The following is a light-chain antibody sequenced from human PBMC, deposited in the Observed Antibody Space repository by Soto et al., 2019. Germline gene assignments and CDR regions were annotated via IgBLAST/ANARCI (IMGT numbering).Light chain of an antibody. V-gene: IGKV4-1*01. J-gene: IGKJ4*01. CDR3: QEDYSTPLT. CDR2: WAS. Sequence: DIVMTQSPDSLAVSLGERATINCKSSQSVLYSSNNKNYLAWYQQKPGQPPRLLIYWASTRESGVPDRFSGSGSGTDFTLTISSLQAEDVAVYDCQEDYSTPLTFGGGTKVEI. CDR1: QSVLYSSNNKNY.